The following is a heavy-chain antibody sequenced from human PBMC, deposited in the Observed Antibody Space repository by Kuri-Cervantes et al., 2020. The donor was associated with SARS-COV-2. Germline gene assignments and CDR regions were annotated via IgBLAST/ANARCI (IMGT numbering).Heavy chain of an antibody. CDR3: ARLLTWFGELSGWFDP. CDR1: GYTFTSYW. Sequence: GESLKISCKGSGYTFTSYWIAWVRQMPGKGLEWMGIIYPGDSDTRYSPSFQGQVTISADKSISTAYLQWSSLKASDTAMYYCARLLTWFGELSGWFDPWGQGTLVTVSS. D-gene: IGHD3-10*01. V-gene: IGHV5-51*01. CDR2: IYPGDSDT. J-gene: IGHJ5*02.